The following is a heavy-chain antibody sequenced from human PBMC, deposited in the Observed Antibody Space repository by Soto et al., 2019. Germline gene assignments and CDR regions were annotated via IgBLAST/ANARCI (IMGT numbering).Heavy chain of an antibody. D-gene: IGHD6-6*01. V-gene: IGHV1-2*02. CDR1: GYTFSGYY. Sequence: ASVKVSCKASGYTFSGYYMHWLRQAPGQGLEWIGWMNTNTNTTDSAEDFEGRVSLTWDTSISTAYMQLNSLKIDDTAVYYCAREVVETSSLWLDPWGQGTLVTVSS. CDR3: AREVVETSSLWLDP. J-gene: IGHJ5*02. CDR2: MNTNTNTT.